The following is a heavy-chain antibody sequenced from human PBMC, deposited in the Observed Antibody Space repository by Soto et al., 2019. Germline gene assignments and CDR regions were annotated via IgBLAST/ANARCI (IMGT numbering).Heavy chain of an antibody. CDR3: AKDGRGAVAGTGDFDY. J-gene: IGHJ4*02. CDR2: ISGSGGST. D-gene: IGHD6-19*01. V-gene: IGHV3-23*01. Sequence: PGGSLRLSCAASGFTFSSYAMSWVRQAPGKGLDWVSAISGSGGSTYYADSVKGRFTISRDNSKNTLYLQMNSLRAEDTAVYYCAKDGRGAVAGTGDFDYWGQGTLVTVSS. CDR1: GFTFSSYA.